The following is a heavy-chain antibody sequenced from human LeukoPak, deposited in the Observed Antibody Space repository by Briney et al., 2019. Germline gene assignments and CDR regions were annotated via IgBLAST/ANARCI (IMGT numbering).Heavy chain of an antibody. CDR2: IIPIFGTA. Sequence: SVKVSCKASGGTFSSYAISWVRQAPGQGLEWMGGIIPIFGTANYAQKFQGRVTITADESTSTAYMELSSLRSEDTAVYYCARAGDCSGGSCYSWWFDPWGQGTLVTVSS. V-gene: IGHV1-69*13. CDR3: ARAGDCSGGSCYSWWFDP. J-gene: IGHJ5*02. CDR1: GGTFSSYA. D-gene: IGHD2-15*01.